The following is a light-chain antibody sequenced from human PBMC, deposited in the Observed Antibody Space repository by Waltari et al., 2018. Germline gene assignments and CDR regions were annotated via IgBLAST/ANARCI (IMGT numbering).Light chain of an antibody. Sequence: DIQLTQSPSFLSASVGDRVTITCRASQGISSYLAWYQQKPGKAPKLLIYAASTLQIGVPSRFSGSGSGTEFTLTISSLQPEDFATYYCQQLNSYPLTFGQGTRLEIK. V-gene: IGKV1-9*01. CDR3: QQLNSYPLT. CDR2: AAS. CDR1: QGISSY. J-gene: IGKJ5*01.